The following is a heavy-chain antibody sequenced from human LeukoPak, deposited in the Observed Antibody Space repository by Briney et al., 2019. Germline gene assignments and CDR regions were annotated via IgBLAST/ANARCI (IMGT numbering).Heavy chain of an antibody. D-gene: IGHD3-16*01. CDR1: GGSISSTTYY. V-gene: IGHV4-39*01. Sequence: KPSETLSLTCTVSGGSISSTTYYWGWLRRPPGKGLEWIGSIYYSGSTYYNPSLKSRTTVSVDTSKNQFSLKLSSVTAADTAVYYCVRGSTLRHYQYWGQGTLVTVSS. J-gene: IGHJ4*02. CDR3: VRGSTLRHYQY. CDR2: IYYSGST.